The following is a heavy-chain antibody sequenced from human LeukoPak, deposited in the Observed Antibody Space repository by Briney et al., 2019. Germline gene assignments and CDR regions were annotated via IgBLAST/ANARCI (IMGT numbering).Heavy chain of an antibody. J-gene: IGHJ5*02. V-gene: IGHV3-15*01. CDR1: GFTFSNVW. Sequence: PGGSLRLSCAASGFTFSNVWMSWVRQAPGRGLEWVGRVKRKTDGETTDYAAPVTGRFTISRDDSRNTLYLRMDSLKTEDTAVYYCTTVLRYNSGSYSDHWGQGTLVTVSS. CDR2: VKRKTDGETT. CDR3: TTVLRYNSGSYSDH. D-gene: IGHD3-10*01.